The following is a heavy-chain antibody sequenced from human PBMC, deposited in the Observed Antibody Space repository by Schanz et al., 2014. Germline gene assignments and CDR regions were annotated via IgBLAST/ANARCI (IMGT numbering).Heavy chain of an antibody. CDR2: IRYDGSNK. CDR1: GFSFSDYG. J-gene: IGHJ4*02. Sequence: VQLVESGGGLVQPGGSLRLSCAGSGFSFSDYGMHWVRQAPGKGLEWVAFIRYDGSNKYYADSVKGRFTISRDNSKNTLYLQMNSLRAEDTAVYYCAKVGLYYYGSGFDYWGQGTLVTVSS. CDR3: AKVGLYYYGSGFDY. D-gene: IGHD3-10*01. V-gene: IGHV3-30*02.